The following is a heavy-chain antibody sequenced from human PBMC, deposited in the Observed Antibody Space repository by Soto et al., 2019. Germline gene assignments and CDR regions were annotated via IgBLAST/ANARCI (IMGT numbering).Heavy chain of an antibody. D-gene: IGHD2-2*01. CDR1: GGSISSSSYH. CDR2: IYYSGST. J-gene: IGHJ6*02. Sequence: PSETLSLTRTVSGGSISSSSYHWGWIRQPPGKGLEWIGSIYYSGSTYYNPSLKSRVTISVDTSKNQFSLKLSSVTAADTAVYYCARERGYCSSTSCPLGGNKYYYYYVMDVWGQGTTVIVSS. CDR3: ARERGYCSSTSCPLGGNKYYYYYVMDV. V-gene: IGHV4-39*01.